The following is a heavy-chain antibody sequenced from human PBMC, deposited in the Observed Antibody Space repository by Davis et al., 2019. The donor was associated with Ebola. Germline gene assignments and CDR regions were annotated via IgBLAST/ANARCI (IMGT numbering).Heavy chain of an antibody. Sequence: GESLKIPCAASGFSFSSYWMHWVRQAPGKGLVWVSRIKSDGSTISYADSVKGRFTISRDNAKNTLYLQMNSLRAEETAVYYCARDVENYSDLDYWGQGTLVTVSS. V-gene: IGHV3-74*01. CDR1: GFSFSSYW. D-gene: IGHD5-18*01. J-gene: IGHJ4*02. CDR3: ARDVENYSDLDY. CDR2: IKSDGSTI.